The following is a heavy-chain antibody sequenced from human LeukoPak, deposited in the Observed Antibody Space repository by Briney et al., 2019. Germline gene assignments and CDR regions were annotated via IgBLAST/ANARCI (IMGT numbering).Heavy chain of an antibody. CDR1: GGTFSSYA. V-gene: IGHV1-69*06. CDR2: IIPIFGTA. D-gene: IGHD4-17*01. Sequence: ASVKVSCKASGGTFSSYAISWVRQAPGQGLEWMGGIIPIFGTANYAQKFQGRVTITADKSTSTAYMELSSLRSEDTAVYYCAREPSLDYGDSNFDYWGQGTLVTVSS. J-gene: IGHJ4*02. CDR3: AREPSLDYGDSNFDY.